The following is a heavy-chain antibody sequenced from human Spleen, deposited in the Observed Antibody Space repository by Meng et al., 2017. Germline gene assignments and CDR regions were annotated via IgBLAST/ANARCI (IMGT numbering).Heavy chain of an antibody. CDR1: GFTFTNYA. CDR2: ISYDGSNK. D-gene: IGHD6-19*01. J-gene: IGHJ5*02. Sequence: GESLKISCTASGFTFTNYAMDWVRQAPGKGLEWVSVISYDGSNKKYADFVKGRFTISRDNSKNTLYLQMNSLRAEDTAVYYCARGSSGWYNLGWFDPWGQGTLVTVSS. V-gene: IGHV3-30*04. CDR3: ARGSSGWYNLGWFDP.